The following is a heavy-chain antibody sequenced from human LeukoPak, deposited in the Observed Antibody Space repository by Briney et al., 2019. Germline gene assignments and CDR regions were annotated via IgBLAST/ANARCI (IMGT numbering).Heavy chain of an antibody. Sequence: GGSLRLSCAASGFTFSGYAMSWVRQAPGKGLEWVSAISGSGGSTYYADSVKGRFAISRDNSKNTLYLQMNSLRAEDTAVYYCAKAPTGGSYLGDYWGQGTLVTVSS. CDR1: GFTFSGYA. CDR3: AKAPTGGSYLGDY. D-gene: IGHD1-26*01. J-gene: IGHJ4*02. V-gene: IGHV3-23*01. CDR2: ISGSGGST.